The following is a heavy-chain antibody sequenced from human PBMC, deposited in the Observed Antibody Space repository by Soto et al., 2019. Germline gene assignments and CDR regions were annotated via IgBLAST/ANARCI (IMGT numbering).Heavy chain of an antibody. CDR1: GFTFSSYA. J-gene: IGHJ3*02. CDR2: ISGSGGST. D-gene: IGHD3-22*01. CDR3: AKDEDYYDSSGYQRVDAFDI. Sequence: GGSLRLSCAASGFTFSSYAMSWVRQAPGKGLEWVSAISGSGGSTYYADSVKGRFTISRDNSKNTLYLQMNSLRAEDTAVYYCAKDEDYYDSSGYQRVDAFDIWGQGTMVTVSS. V-gene: IGHV3-23*01.